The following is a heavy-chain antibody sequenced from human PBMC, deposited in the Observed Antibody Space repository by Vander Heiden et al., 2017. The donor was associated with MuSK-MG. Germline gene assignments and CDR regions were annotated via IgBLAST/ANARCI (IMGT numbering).Heavy chain of an antibody. D-gene: IGHD3-16*01. CDR1: GFTFTNYG. J-gene: IGHJ4*02. V-gene: IGHV3-30*02. Sequence: QVQLVESGGGVVQPGGSLMLSCAASGFTFTNYGMHWVRQAPGKGLQWVGFIQNDGSKQYYAEFVKGRFTISRDNSKNTMDLQMNSLRIDDMAVYYCVHDTGRGDYWGQGTLVTVSS. CDR3: VHDTGRGDY. CDR2: IQNDGSKQ.